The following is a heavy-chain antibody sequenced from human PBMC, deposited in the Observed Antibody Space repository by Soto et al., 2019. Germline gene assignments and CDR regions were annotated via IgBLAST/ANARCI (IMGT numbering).Heavy chain of an antibody. CDR2: ISGYNGNT. Sequence: QVQLVQSRGEVKKPGASVKVSCKTSGYSFTTYGISWVRQAPGQGLEWMGWISGYNGNTNYAQKLKGRLTMTTATSXXTANMELRSLTSDDTAVYYCAREGPAPYYYYGMDVWGQGSTVTVSS. CDR3: AREGPAPYYYYGMDV. CDR1: GYSFTTYG. V-gene: IGHV1-18*01. J-gene: IGHJ6*02.